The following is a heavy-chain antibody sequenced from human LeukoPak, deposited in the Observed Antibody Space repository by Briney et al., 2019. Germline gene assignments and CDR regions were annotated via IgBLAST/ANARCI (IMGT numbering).Heavy chain of an antibody. Sequence: PGRSLRLSCAASGFTFSSYAMHWVRQAPGKGLEWVAVVSYDGSNKYYADSVKGRFTVSRDNSKNTLYLQMNSLRAEDTAVYYCARARRGWYLGQFDYRGQGTLVTVSS. CDR3: ARARRGWYLGQFDY. D-gene: IGHD6-19*01. J-gene: IGHJ4*02. V-gene: IGHV3-30*04. CDR2: VSYDGSNK. CDR1: GFTFSSYA.